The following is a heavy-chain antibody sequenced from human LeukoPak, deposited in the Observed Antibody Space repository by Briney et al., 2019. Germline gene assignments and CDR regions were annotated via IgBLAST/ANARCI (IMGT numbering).Heavy chain of an antibody. D-gene: IGHD1-26*01. CDR3: ARGWELDC. J-gene: IGHJ4*02. Sequence: ASVKVSCKPSGYSFTTYGISWVRQAPGQGLEWMGWISSYNDDIDFEQKFQGRVTMTTDTSKSTAFMELRSLRSDDTAVYYCARGWELDCWGQGTLVTVSS. V-gene: IGHV1-18*01. CDR1: GYSFTTYG. CDR2: ISSYNDDI.